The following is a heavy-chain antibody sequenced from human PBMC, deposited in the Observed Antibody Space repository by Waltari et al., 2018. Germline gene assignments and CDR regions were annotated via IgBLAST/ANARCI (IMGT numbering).Heavy chain of an antibody. CDR2: MNPKSGNT. Sequence: QVQLVQSGAEVKKPGASVQVSCKASGYRFTYYDINWLRQAAGQGLEWMGWMNPKSGNTEYAQKFQGRVSMTRNNSINTAYMELRSLTSDDTAVYYCARGPRTVMPWGQGTLVTVSS. CDR3: ARGPRTVMP. CDR1: GYRFTYYD. J-gene: IGHJ5*02. V-gene: IGHV1-8*02. D-gene: IGHD1-1*01.